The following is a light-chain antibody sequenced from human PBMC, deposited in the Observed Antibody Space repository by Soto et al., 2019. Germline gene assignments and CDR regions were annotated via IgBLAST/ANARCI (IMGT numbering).Light chain of an antibody. CDR3: STFTTSYFYV. V-gene: IGLV2-14*01. CDR1: RSDISAYNY. Sequence: QSVLTQPASVSGSPGQWITISCTGSRSDISAYNYVSWYPHHPHKDPKLFVHGVNRRPSRVSSRLSASKSAYTDFLNISRLQAENQATYFCSTFTTSYFYVFGPGTKVTAL. J-gene: IGLJ1*01. CDR2: GVN.